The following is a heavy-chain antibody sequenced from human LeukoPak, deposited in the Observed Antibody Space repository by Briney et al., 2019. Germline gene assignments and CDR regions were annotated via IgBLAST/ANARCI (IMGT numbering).Heavy chain of an antibody. CDR1: GFTFSSFW. Sequence: GGSLRLSCAASGFTFSSFWMSWVRQAPGKGLEGVANIKQDGSEKYYVDSVKGRFTISRDNAKNSLFLQMNSLRTEDTAVYYCAKGLYYYDSSGYPDWGQGTLVTVSS. CDR3: AKGLYYYDSSGYPD. V-gene: IGHV3-7*01. D-gene: IGHD3-22*01. J-gene: IGHJ4*02. CDR2: IKQDGSEK.